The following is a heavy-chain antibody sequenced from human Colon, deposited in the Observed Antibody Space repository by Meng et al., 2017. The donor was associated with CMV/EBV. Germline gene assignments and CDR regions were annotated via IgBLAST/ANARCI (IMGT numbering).Heavy chain of an antibody. J-gene: IGHJ4*02. V-gene: IGHV3-7*01. CDR1: GYTFSTTW. Sequence: GGSLKISCVASGYTFSTTWISWVRQAPGKGLEWVANIKEDGSHKNYIESVRGRFTISRDNAKNSVYLQMDSLKVEDTAVYYCARDVTSGTFDYWGQGTLVTVSS. CDR2: IKEDGSHK. D-gene: IGHD2-21*02. CDR3: ARDVTSGTFDY.